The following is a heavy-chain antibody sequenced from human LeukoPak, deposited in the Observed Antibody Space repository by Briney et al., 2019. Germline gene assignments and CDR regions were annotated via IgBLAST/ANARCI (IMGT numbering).Heavy chain of an antibody. Sequence: GGSLRLSCAASGFTFSSYAMHWVRQAPGKGLEWVAVISYDGSNKCYADSVKGRFTISRDNSKNTLYLQMNSLRAEDTAVYYCARDSGYSSSWYCFDYWGQGTLVTVSS. J-gene: IGHJ4*02. CDR1: GFTFSSYA. D-gene: IGHD6-13*01. V-gene: IGHV3-30*04. CDR2: ISYDGSNK. CDR3: ARDSGYSSSWYCFDY.